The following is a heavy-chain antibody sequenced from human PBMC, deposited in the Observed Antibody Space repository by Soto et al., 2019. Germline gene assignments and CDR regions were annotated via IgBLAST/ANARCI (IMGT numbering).Heavy chain of an antibody. CDR2: IYYSGST. J-gene: IGHJ4*02. CDR3: ARGPSYYDFWSGYYEIDY. Sequence: SETLSLTCAVYGGSFSGYYWSWIRQPPGKGLEWIGYIYYSGSTNYNPSLKSRVTISVDTSKNQFSLKLSSVTAADTAVYYCARGPSYYDFWSGYYEIDYWGQGTLVTVSS. V-gene: IGHV4-59*01. D-gene: IGHD3-3*01. CDR1: GGSFSGYY.